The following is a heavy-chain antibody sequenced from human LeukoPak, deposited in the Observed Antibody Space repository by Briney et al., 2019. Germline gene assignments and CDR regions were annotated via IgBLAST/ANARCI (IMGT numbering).Heavy chain of an antibody. D-gene: IGHD3-9*01. CDR1: GGSFSNYF. J-gene: IGHJ3*02. V-gene: IGHV4-4*07. Sequence: SDTLSLTCAVSGGSFSNYFWNWIRQPAGKGLEWLGRVDTSWNTNYNPSLKSRLTMSVDTSKNQFSLKVTSVTAADTAVYYCARVCGSATGYRLCGFDIWGQGTVVTVSS. CDR2: VDTSWNT. CDR3: ARVCGSATGYRLCGFDI.